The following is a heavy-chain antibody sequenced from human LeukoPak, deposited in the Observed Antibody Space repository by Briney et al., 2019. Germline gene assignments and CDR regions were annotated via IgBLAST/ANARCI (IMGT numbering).Heavy chain of an antibody. CDR3: ARDFGGSGVPDAFDI. CDR1: GFTFSSYS. V-gene: IGHV3-21*01. CDR2: ISSSSSYI. Sequence: GGSLRLSCAASGFTFSSYSMNWVRQAPGKGLEWVSSISSSSSYIYYADSVKGRFIISRDNAKNSLYLQMNSLRAEDTAVYYCARDFGGSGVPDAFDIWGQGTMVTVSS. D-gene: IGHD3-10*01. J-gene: IGHJ3*02.